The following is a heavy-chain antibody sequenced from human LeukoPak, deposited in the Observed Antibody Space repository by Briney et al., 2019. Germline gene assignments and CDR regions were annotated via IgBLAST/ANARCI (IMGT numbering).Heavy chain of an antibody. CDR3: ARRYMATSAEDFDY. D-gene: IGHD5-24*01. Sequence: PGGSLRLSCAASGFTFSRYWMTWVRQAPGKGLEWVANINQDGSEKYYVDSVKGRFTISRDNAKNSLYLQMNSLRAEDAAVYYCARRYMATSAEDFDYWGQGTLVTVSS. J-gene: IGHJ4*02. V-gene: IGHV3-7*01. CDR1: GFTFSRYW. CDR2: INQDGSEK.